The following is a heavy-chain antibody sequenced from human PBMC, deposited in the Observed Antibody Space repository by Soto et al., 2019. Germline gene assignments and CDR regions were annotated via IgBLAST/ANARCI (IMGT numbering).Heavy chain of an antibody. D-gene: IGHD1-26*01. CDR3: ARVPMSGSYLIRNSYYYYGMDV. CDR2: IIPIFGTA. V-gene: IGHV1-69*13. J-gene: IGHJ6*02. Sequence: GASVKVSCKASGGTFSSYAISWVRQAPGQGLEWMGGIIPIFGTANYAQKFQGRVTITADESTSTAYMELSSLRSEDTAVYYCARVPMSGSYLIRNSYYYYGMDVWGQGTTVTVSS. CDR1: GGTFSSYA.